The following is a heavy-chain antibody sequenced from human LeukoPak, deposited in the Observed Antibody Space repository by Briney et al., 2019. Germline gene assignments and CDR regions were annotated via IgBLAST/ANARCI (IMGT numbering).Heavy chain of an antibody. V-gene: IGHV4-31*03. J-gene: IGHJ5*02. Sequence: SETLSLTCTVSGGSISSGTYYWSWIRQLPGKGLEWIGYIYKSGSTSYNSSLKSRVTISVDTSKNQFSLNLRSVTAADTAVYYCARDQDSSGGWFDPWGQGTLVTVSS. CDR2: IYKSGST. CDR1: GGSISSGTYY. CDR3: ARDQDSSGGWFDP. D-gene: IGHD2-15*01.